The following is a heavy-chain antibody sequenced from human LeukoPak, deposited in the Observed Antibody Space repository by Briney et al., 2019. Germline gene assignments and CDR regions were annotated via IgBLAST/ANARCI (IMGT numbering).Heavy chain of an antibody. J-gene: IGHJ4*02. CDR1: GFTFTSSC. CDR3: ARDTDGSIDY. V-gene: IGHV3-7*01. Sequence: GGSLRLSCVASGFTFTSSCMSWVRQAPGKGLEWVANIKQDGSTKHYADSLKGRFTTSRDNPKNSLYLQMNSLRADDTAVYYCARDTDGSIDYWGQGILVTVAS. D-gene: IGHD1-26*01. CDR2: IKQDGSTK.